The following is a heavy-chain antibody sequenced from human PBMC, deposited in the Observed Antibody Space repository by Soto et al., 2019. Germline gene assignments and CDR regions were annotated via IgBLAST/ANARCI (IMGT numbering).Heavy chain of an antibody. V-gene: IGHV1-2*02. Sequence: ASVKVSCKASGYTFTGYYMHWVRQAPGQGLEWMGWINPNSGGTNYAQKFQGRVTMTRDTSISTAYMELSRLRSDDTAVYYCARSGYSRXXPGGWFDPWGQGTLVTVSS. CDR2: INPNSGGT. J-gene: IGHJ5*02. CDR3: ARSGYSRXXPGGWFDP. CDR1: GYTFTGYY. D-gene: IGHD6-13*01.